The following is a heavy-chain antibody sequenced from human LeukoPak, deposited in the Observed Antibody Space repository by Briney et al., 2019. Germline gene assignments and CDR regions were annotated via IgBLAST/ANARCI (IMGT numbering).Heavy chain of an antibody. V-gene: IGHV4-59*08. J-gene: IGHJ4*02. Sequence: PSETLSLTCTVSGGSISSYYWSWIRQPPGKGLEWIGYIYYSGSTNYNPSLKSRVTISVDMSKNQFSLKLSSVTAADTAVYYCARSSYMVRGVIITDYFDYWGQGTLVTVSS. CDR3: ARSSYMVRGVIITDYFDY. CDR1: GGSISSYY. CDR2: IYYSGST. D-gene: IGHD3-10*01.